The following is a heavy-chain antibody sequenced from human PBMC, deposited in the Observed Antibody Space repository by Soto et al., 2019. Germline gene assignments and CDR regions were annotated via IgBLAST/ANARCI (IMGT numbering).Heavy chain of an antibody. V-gene: IGHV5-51*01. CDR2: IYPGDSDT. J-gene: IGHJ3*02. D-gene: IGHD6-19*01. CDR1: GYSFTSYW. Sequence: PGESLKISCKGSGYSFTSYWIGWVRQMPGKGPEWMGIIYPGDSDTRYSPSFQGQVTISADKSISTAYLQWSSLKASDTAMYYCARRPIAVAGPRSAFDIWGQGTMVTVSS. CDR3: ARRPIAVAGPRSAFDI.